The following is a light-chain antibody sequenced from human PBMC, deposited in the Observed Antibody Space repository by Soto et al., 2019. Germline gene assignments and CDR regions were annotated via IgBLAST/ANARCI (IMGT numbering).Light chain of an antibody. CDR2: AVS. Sequence: QSALTQPASVSGSPGQSITISCTGTSSDVGGYNYVSWYQQHPGKAPKLMIYAVSNRPSGVSNRFSGSKSGNTASLTISGLQAEDEAEYYCSSYTSSSTLLFGGGTKLTVL. J-gene: IGLJ2*01. CDR3: SSYTSSSTLL. CDR1: SSDVGGYNY. V-gene: IGLV2-14*01.